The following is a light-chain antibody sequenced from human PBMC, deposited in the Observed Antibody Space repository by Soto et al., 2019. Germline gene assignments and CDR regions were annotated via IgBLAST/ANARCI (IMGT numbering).Light chain of an antibody. CDR3: QQYGISPLMYT. V-gene: IGKV3-20*01. CDR1: QSVTNNY. J-gene: IGKJ2*01. CDR2: GAS. Sequence: EIVLMQSPGTLSLSPGERATLSCRASQSVTNNYLAWYQQKPGQAPRLLIYGASSRATGVPDRFSGSGSGTDFTLTITRLEPEDFAVYYCQQYGISPLMYTFGQGTKLVLK.